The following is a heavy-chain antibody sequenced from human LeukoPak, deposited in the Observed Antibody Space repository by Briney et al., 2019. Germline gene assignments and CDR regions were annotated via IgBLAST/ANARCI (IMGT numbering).Heavy chain of an antibody. CDR2: IYYSGST. D-gene: IGHD5-18*01. V-gene: IGHV4-59*12. CDR1: GGSISSYY. J-gene: IGHJ4*02. CDR3: ARDQRIGGYSYGLTGNFDY. Sequence: PSETLSLTCTVPGGSISSYYWSWIRQPPGKGLEWIGYIYYSGSTNYNPSLKSRVTISVDTSKNQFSLKLSSVTAADTAVYYCARDQRIGGYSYGLTGNFDYWGQGTLVTVSS.